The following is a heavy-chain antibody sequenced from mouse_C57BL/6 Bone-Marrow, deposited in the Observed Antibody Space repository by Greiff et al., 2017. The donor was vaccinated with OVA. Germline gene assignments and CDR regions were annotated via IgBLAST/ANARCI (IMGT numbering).Heavy chain of an antibody. Sequence: QVQLKQPGAELVMPGASVKLSCKASGYTFTSYWMHWVKQRPGQGLEWIGEIDPSDSYTNYNQKFKGKSTLTVDKSSSTAYMQLSSLTSEDSAVYYCAGYYSNYGWYFDVWGTGTTVTVSS. CDR3: AGYYSNYGWYFDV. V-gene: IGHV1-69*01. CDR2: IDPSDSYT. CDR1: GYTFTSYW. J-gene: IGHJ1*03. D-gene: IGHD2-5*01.